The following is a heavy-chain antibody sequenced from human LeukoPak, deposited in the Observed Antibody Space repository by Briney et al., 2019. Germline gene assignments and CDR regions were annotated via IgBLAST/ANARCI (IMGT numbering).Heavy chain of an antibody. V-gene: IGHV1-18*01. CDR1: GYTFTSYG. CDR2: ISAYNGNT. D-gene: IGHD3-9*01. Sequence: ASVKVSCKASGYTFTSYGISWVRQAPGQGLEWMGWISAYNGNTNYAQKPQGRVTMTTDTSTSTAYMELRSLRSDDTAVYYCARVEEASEYYDILTGYYGGLDYWGQGTLVTVSS. J-gene: IGHJ4*02. CDR3: ARVEEASEYYDILTGYYGGLDY.